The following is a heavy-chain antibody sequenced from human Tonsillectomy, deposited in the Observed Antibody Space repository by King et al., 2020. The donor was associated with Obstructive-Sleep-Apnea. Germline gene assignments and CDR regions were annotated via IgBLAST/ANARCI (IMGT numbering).Heavy chain of an antibody. CDR1: GFTFDDYA. Sequence: EVQLVESGGGLVQPGRSLRLSCAASGFTFDDYAMHWVRQAPGKGLEWDSGISWNSGSIGYADSVKGRFTISRDNAKNSLYLQMNSLRAEDTALYYCAKAAAPLYYYYGMDVWGQGTTVTVSS. V-gene: IGHV3-9*01. J-gene: IGHJ6*02. CDR3: AKAAAPLYYYYGMDV. D-gene: IGHD2-15*01. CDR2: ISWNSGSI.